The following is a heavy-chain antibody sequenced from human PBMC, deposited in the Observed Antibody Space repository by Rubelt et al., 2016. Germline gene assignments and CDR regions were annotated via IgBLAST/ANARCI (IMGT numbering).Heavy chain of an antibody. Sequence: SSYGMHWVRQAPGKGLEWVAVIWYDGSNKYYADSVKGRFTISRDNSKNTLYLQMNSLRAEDTAVYYCARAEYSYVNFDYWGQGTLVTVSS. CDR1: SSYG. V-gene: IGHV3-33*01. D-gene: IGHD5-18*01. CDR2: IWYDGSNK. CDR3: ARAEYSYVNFDY. J-gene: IGHJ4*02.